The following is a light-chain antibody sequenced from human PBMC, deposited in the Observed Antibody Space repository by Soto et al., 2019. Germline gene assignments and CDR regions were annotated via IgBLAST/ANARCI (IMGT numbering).Light chain of an antibody. Sequence: ILLTHWPGTLSLSPGERAAGCCRASQRVSISYLAWYQQKPGQTPRLLIYGASSRATGIPDRFSGRGSGEEFTITISRLEPEDFEVYYCKKYRRSHQTFRQGNQLDIK. CDR1: QRVSISY. V-gene: IGKV3-20*01. CDR3: KKYRRSHQT. J-gene: IGKJ1*01. CDR2: GAS.